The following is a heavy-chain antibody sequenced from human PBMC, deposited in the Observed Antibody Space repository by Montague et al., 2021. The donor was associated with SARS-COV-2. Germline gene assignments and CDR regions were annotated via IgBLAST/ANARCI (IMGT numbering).Heavy chain of an antibody. D-gene: IGHD7-27*01. CDR1: GDSISRGHYF. V-gene: IGHV4-39*02. CDR2: IYFTGKT. CDR3: ARWGLDNAFDI. J-gene: IGHJ3*02. Sequence: SETRSLTCSVSGDSISRGHYFWAWIRQPPGMGLERIGSIYFTGKTXYHPSLKSRVTISIDTSKNHFSLRLSSVTAADSAVFYCARWGLDNAFDIWGLGTMITISS.